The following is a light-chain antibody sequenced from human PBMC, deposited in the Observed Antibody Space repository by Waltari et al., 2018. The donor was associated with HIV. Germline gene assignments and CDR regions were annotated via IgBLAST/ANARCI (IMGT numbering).Light chain of an antibody. J-gene: IGLJ3*02. CDR2: TNI. CDR3: AVWDDSLRSVL. V-gene: IGLV1-44*01. CDR1: SSNIGSNP. Sequence: QSVLPQPPSASGTPGQRVNISCSGGSSNIGSNPVHWYRQFPGEAPKLLIYTNIQRPSGVPDRFSGSKSGTSASLAISGLQSEDEADFYCAVWDDSLRSVLFGGGTRLTVL.